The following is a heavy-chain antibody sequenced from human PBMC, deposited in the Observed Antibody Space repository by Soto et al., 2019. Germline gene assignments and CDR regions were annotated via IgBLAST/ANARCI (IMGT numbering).Heavy chain of an antibody. CDR2: IIPIFGTA. CDR1: GGTFSSYA. Sequence: SVKVSCKASGGTFSSYAISWVRQAPGQGLEWMGGIIPIFGTANYAQKFQGRVTITADESTSTAYMELSSLRSEDTAVYYCARGATAYYYYYGMDVWGQGTTVTVSS. CDR3: ARGATAYYYYYGMDV. J-gene: IGHJ6*02. V-gene: IGHV1-69*13. D-gene: IGHD1-26*01.